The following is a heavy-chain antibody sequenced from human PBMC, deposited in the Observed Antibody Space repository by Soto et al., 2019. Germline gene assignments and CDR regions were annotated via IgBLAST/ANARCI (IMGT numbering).Heavy chain of an antibody. Sequence: SETLSLTCAVSGYSIGSGNYWAWIRQPPGKVLECVGSMYHGGSNYYSPPLERRVVLSLDTSKNQFSLKLKSVAAADTALYFCARATIFGRNFDYWGQGILVTVSS. V-gene: IGHV4-38-2*01. J-gene: IGHJ4*02. CDR2: MYHGGSN. CDR3: ARATIFGRNFDY. CDR1: GYSIGSGNY. D-gene: IGHD3-3*01.